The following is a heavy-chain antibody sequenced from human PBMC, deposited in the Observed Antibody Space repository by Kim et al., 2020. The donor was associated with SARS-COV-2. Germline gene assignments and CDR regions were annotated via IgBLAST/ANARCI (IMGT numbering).Heavy chain of an antibody. CDR3: ARDLGVGVPYYYYYYGMDV. D-gene: IGHD3-3*01. Sequence: GRFTISRDNAKNSLYLEMNSLRAEDTAVYYCARDLGVGVPYYYYYYGMDVWGQGTTVTVSS. J-gene: IGHJ6*02. V-gene: IGHV3-11*06.